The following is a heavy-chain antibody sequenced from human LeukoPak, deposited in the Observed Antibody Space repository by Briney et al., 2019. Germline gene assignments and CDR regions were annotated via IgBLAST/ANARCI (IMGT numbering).Heavy chain of an antibody. CDR3: ARDKKRNSYGHNYYGMDV. J-gene: IGHJ6*02. CDR1: GFPVNSTY. D-gene: IGHD5-18*01. V-gene: IGHV3-66*02. Sequence: PGGSLRLSCVASGFPVNSTYMNWVRQAPGKGLEWVSVIHGGGSTYYADSVKGRFTISRDTSKNMLYLQMNSLRPEDTALYYCARDKKRNSYGHNYYGMDVWGQGTTVTVSS. CDR2: IHGGGST.